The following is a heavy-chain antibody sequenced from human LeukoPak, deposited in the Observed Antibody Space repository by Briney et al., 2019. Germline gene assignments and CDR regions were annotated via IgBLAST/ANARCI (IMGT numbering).Heavy chain of an antibody. CDR1: GYTFTSYG. Sequence: ASVKVSCKASGYTFTSYGISWVRQAPGQGLEWMGWISACNGNTNYAQKLQGRVTMTTDTSTSTAYMELRSLRSDDTAVYYCARYRSHDYGGNSGYDYWGQGTLVTVSS. D-gene: IGHD4-23*01. CDR2: ISACNGNT. J-gene: IGHJ4*02. CDR3: ARYRSHDYGGNSGYDY. V-gene: IGHV1-18*01.